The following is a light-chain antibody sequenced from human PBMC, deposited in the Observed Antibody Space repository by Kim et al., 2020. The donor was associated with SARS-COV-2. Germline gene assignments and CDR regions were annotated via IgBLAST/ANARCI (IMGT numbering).Light chain of an antibody. Sequence: ASVGDRVTITCRASQGISSYLAWYQQKPGKAPNLLIYAASTLQSGVPSRFSGSGYGTDFTLTISSLQPEDFATYYCQQLNSHPLTFGGGTKVDIK. CDR1: QGISSY. V-gene: IGKV1-9*01. J-gene: IGKJ4*01. CDR3: QQLNSHPLT. CDR2: AAS.